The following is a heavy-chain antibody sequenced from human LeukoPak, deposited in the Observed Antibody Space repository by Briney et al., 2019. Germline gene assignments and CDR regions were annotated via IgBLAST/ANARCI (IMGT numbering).Heavy chain of an antibody. Sequence: GGSLRLSCAASGFTFSSYAMHWVRQAPGKGLEYVSAISSNGGSTYYANSVKGRFTISRDNSKNTLYLQMGSLRAEDMAVYYCASLGPEYSSGWDAGGFDYWGQGTLVTVSS. CDR3: ASLGPEYSSGWDAGGFDY. CDR1: GFTFSSYA. J-gene: IGHJ4*02. D-gene: IGHD6-19*01. V-gene: IGHV3-64*01. CDR2: ISSNGGST.